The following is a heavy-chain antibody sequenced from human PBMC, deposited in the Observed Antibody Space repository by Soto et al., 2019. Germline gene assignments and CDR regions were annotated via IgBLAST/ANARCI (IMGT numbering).Heavy chain of an antibody. Sequence: AVKVSCKASGFTFTSSAVQWVRQARGQRLEWIGWIVVGSGNTNYAQKFQERVTITRDMSTSTAYMELSSLRSEDTAVYYCAADPTYYYDSSGYNYWGQGTLVTVSS. CDR1: GFTFTSSA. CDR2: IVVGSGNT. V-gene: IGHV1-58*01. J-gene: IGHJ4*02. CDR3: AADPTYYYDSSGYNY. D-gene: IGHD3-22*01.